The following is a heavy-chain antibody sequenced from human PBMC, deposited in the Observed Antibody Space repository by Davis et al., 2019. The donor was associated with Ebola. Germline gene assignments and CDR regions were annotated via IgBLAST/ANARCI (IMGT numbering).Heavy chain of an antibody. CDR2: INAGNGNT. J-gene: IGHJ6*02. CDR3: ARDRWRDYDFWSGSTPIHYGMDV. D-gene: IGHD3-3*01. Sequence: ASVKVSCKASGYTFISYTLHWVRQAPGQRLEWMGWINAGNGNTKYSQKFQGRVTITRDTSANTAYMELSSLRSEDTAVYYCARDRWRDYDFWSGSTPIHYGMDVWGQGTTVTVSS. CDR1: GYTFISYT. V-gene: IGHV1-3*01.